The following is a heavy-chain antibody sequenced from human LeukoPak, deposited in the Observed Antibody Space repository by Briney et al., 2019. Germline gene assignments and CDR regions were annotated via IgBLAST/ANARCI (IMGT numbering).Heavy chain of an antibody. Sequence: SETLSLTCAVYGGSFSGYYWSWIRQPPGKGLEWIGEINHSGSTNYNPSLKSRVTISVDTSKNQFSLKLSSVTAADTAVYYCARLIQASKRRYQRQAGGDYWGQGTLVTVSS. J-gene: IGHJ4*02. CDR2: INHSGST. CDR3: ARLIQASKRRYQRQAGGDY. CDR1: GGSFSGYY. V-gene: IGHV4-34*01. D-gene: IGHD2-2*01.